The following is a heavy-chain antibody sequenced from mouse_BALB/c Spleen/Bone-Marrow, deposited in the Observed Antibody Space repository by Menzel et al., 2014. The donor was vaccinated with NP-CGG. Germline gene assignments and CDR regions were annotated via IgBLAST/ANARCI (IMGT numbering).Heavy chain of an antibody. J-gene: IGHJ1*01. CDR1: GYTFTSYT. V-gene: IGHV1-4*01. Sequence: QVQLQQSGAELARPGASVKMSCKASGYTFTSYTMHWVKQGPGQGLEWIGYINPSSGYTNYNQKFKDKTTLTADKSSSTAYMQLSSLTSEDSAVYYCARSLRWYFDVWGAGTTVTVSS. CDR2: INPSSGYT. CDR3: ARSLRWYFDV. D-gene: IGHD1-1*01.